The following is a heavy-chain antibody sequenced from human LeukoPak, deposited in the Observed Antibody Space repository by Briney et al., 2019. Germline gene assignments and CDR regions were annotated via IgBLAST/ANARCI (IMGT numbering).Heavy chain of an antibody. V-gene: IGHV3-33*01. D-gene: IGHD3-16*02. CDR2: IWYDGSNK. Sequence: GGSLTLSCAASGFTFSSYGMPWVRQAPGKGLEWVAVIWYDGSNKYYADSVKGRFTISRDNSKNTLYLQMNSLRAEDTAVYYCAREVRYRGNWFDPWGQGTLVTVSS. CDR1: GFTFSSYG. J-gene: IGHJ5*02. CDR3: AREVRYRGNWFDP.